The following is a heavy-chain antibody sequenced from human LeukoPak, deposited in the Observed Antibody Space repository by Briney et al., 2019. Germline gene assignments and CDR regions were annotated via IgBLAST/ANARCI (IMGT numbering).Heavy chain of an antibody. V-gene: IGHV3-21*06. J-gene: IGHJ5*02. CDR1: GFSFSTYS. Sequence: GGSLRLSCAASGFSFSTYSMNWVRQAPGKGLEWVSYISSSSSYTYYEDSVKGRFTISRDNAKNSLYLQMHGLRAEDTAVYYCARDRDYYGSGTYYRNWFDPWGQGTLVTVSS. CDR3: ARDRDYYGSGTYYRNWFDP. D-gene: IGHD3-10*01. CDR2: ISSSSSYT.